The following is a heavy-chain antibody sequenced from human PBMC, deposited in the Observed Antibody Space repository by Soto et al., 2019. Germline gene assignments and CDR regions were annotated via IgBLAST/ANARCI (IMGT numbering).Heavy chain of an antibody. CDR1: GFTFSSYA. Sequence: HPGGSLRLSCAASGFTFSSYAMSWVRQAPGKGLEWVSAISGSGGSTYYADSVKGRFTISRDNSKNTLYLQMNSLRAEDTAVYYWGGYDFWSGYSPTWGQGTLVTVSS. V-gene: IGHV3-23*01. J-gene: IGHJ4*02. D-gene: IGHD3-3*01. CDR3: GGYDFWSGYSPT. CDR2: ISGSGGST.